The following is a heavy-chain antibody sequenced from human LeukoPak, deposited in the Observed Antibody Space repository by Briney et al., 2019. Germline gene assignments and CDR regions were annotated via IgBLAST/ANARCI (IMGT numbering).Heavy chain of an antibody. Sequence: PSETLSLTCAVSGSSISSYYWSWIRQPPGKGLEWIGYIYYSGSTNYNPSLKSRVTISVDTSKNQFSLRLSSVTAADTAVYYCARRAFSSGYYYFDYWGQGTLVTVSS. J-gene: IGHJ4*02. CDR3: ARRAFSSGYYYFDY. D-gene: IGHD3-22*01. CDR1: GSSISSYY. CDR2: IYYSGST. V-gene: IGHV4-59*08.